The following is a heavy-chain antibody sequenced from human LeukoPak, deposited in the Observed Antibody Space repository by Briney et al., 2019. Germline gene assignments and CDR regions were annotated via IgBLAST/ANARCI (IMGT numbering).Heavy chain of an antibody. V-gene: IGHV4-4*07. D-gene: IGHD2-2*01. Sequence: SETLSLTCTVSGGSISSYYWSWIRQPAGKGLEWIGRIYTSGSTNYNPSLKSRVTMSVDTSKNQFSLKLSSETAADTAVYYCARVVPAAIPYYYMDVWGKGTTVTVSS. CDR3: ARVVPAAIPYYYMDV. J-gene: IGHJ6*03. CDR2: IYTSGST. CDR1: GGSISSYY.